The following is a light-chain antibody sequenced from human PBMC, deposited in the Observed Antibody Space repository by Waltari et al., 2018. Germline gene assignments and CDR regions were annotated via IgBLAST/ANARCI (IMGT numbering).Light chain of an antibody. CDR1: SADVGGSDR. Sequence: SALTQPASLSGSPGHSITIPRARTSADVGGSDRVSWYQQHQGKAPKLIIFEVTKRPSGVSYRYSGSRSGNTASLTLSGLQPEDEAAYYCCSYAGTSSWVFGGGTNVTVL. V-gene: IGLV2-23*02. CDR3: CSYAGTSSWV. J-gene: IGLJ3*02. CDR2: EVT.